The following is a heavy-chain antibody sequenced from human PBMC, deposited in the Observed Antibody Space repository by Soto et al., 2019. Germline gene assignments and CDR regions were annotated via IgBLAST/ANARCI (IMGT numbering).Heavy chain of an antibody. V-gene: IGHV5-51*01. J-gene: IGHJ4*02. CDR3: ARVHYGSDAL. Sequence: GESLKISCEGSGYIFTTSWIGWVRQMPGKGLEWMGIIYPHDSNTKYSPSLQGQVTISVDKSFNTAYLQWSSLKASETAMYYCARVHYGSDALWGQGTLVTVSS. CDR1: GYIFTTSW. D-gene: IGHD4-17*01. CDR2: IYPHDSNT.